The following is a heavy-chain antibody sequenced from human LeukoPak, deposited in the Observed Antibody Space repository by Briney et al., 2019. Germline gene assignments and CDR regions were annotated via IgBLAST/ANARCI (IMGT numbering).Heavy chain of an antibody. D-gene: IGHD5-18*01. CDR3: ARESTALDFDY. V-gene: IGHV4-39*02. J-gene: IGHJ4*02. CDR1: GGSISSSSYY. Sequence: SETLSLTCTVSGGSISSSSYYWGWIRQPPGKGLEWIGSIYYSGSTYYNPSLKSRVTISVDTSKNQFSLKLSSVTAADTAVYYCARESTALDFDYWGQGTLVTVSS. CDR2: IYYSGST.